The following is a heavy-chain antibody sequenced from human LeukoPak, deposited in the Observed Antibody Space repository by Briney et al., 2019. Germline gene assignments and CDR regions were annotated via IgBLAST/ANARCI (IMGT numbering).Heavy chain of an antibody. V-gene: IGHV4-61*02. CDR2: IYTSGST. CDR3: AREVAAYGDYLGNWFDP. CDR1: GGSISSGSYY. D-gene: IGHD2-15*01. J-gene: IGHJ5*02. Sequence: SETLSLTCTVSGGSISSGSYYWSWIRQPAGKGLEWIGRIYTSGSTSYSPSLKSRVTISVDTSKNQFSLKLSSVTAADTAVYYCAREVAAYGDYLGNWFDPWGQGTLVTVSS.